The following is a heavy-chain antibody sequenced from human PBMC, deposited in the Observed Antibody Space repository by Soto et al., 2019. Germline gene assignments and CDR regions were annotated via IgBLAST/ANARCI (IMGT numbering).Heavy chain of an antibody. CDR1: GVTFSRYA. Sequence: QVQLVQSGAEVKKPGSSVKVSCKASGVTFSRYAISWVRQAPGQGLVWMGGIIPIFGTANYAQKFQGRVTITADESTSTAYMELSSLRAEDTDVYYCAREAGRSSGGSGYADRFDPGGQGTLVTVSS. CDR2: IIPIFGTA. J-gene: IGHJ5*02. CDR3: AREAGRSSGGSGYADRFDP. V-gene: IGHV1-69*01. D-gene: IGHD2-15*01.